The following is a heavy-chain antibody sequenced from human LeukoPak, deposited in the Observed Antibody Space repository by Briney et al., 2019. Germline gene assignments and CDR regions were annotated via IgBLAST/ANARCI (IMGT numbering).Heavy chain of an antibody. Sequence: PGGSLRLPCAASGFTFSSYAMSWVRQALGKGLEWVSAISGSGGSTYYADSVKGRFTISRDNSKNTLYLQMNSLRAEDTAVYYCAKGRGGGSYYVGGVTSFDYWGQGTLVTVSS. CDR1: GFTFSSYA. J-gene: IGHJ4*02. CDR2: ISGSGGST. D-gene: IGHD1-26*01. V-gene: IGHV3-23*01. CDR3: AKGRGGGSYYVGGVTSFDY.